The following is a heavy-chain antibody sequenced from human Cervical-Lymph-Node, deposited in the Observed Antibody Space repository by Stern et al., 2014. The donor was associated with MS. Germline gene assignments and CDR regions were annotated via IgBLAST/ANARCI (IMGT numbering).Heavy chain of an antibody. CDR2: IHPHSGDT. Sequence: QVQLVESGAEVKKPGASVKVSCKASGYTFIASYVHWVRQAPGQGLEWLGRIHPHSGDTNSEQRFQVRVTMTRDTSISTAYMELSGLSSDDTAVYYCATTKDDCTTNNCHWLDPWGQGTLVTVSS. CDR3: ATTKDDCTTNNCHWLDP. CDR1: GYTFIASY. J-gene: IGHJ5*02. D-gene: IGHD2-8*01. V-gene: IGHV1-2*06.